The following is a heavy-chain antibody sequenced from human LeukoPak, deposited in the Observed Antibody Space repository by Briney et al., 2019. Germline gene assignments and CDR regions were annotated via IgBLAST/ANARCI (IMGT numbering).Heavy chain of an antibody. J-gene: IGHJ4*02. CDR1: GFTFSSYD. CDR2: VSFDGRNK. V-gene: IGHV3-30-3*01. Sequence: GRSLRLSCAASGFTFSSYDMHWVRQAPGKGLEWVSFVSFDGRNKNYADSVRGRFTISRDNSKNTLYLQMNSVTYEDTTVYFCVRIVGHTTTDFWGQGTIVTVSS. CDR3: VRIVGHTTTDF. D-gene: IGHD1-26*01.